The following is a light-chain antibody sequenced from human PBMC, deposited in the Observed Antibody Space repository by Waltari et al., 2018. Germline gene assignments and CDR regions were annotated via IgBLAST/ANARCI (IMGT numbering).Light chain of an antibody. CDR1: QSLGIQ. CDR3: QQRDSWPLT. CDR2: DAS. J-gene: IGKJ4*01. V-gene: IGKV3-11*01. Sequence: EIVLTQSPATLSLSPGERVTLSCRASQSLGIQLAWYQQRPGQAPRLLIADASYRAPGIPARFSGSGSGTDFTLTTSSLEPEDIGIYYCQQRDSWPLTFGGGTKVEFK.